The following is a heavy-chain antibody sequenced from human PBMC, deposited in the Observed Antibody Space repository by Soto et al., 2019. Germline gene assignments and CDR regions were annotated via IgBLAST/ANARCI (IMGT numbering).Heavy chain of an antibody. V-gene: IGHV4-30-4*01. Sequence: SETLSLTCTVSGGSVTSDEDYWTCIRQSPGKGLEWIGYISNSGSTGYNPSLKTRLSMSVDRSKNQFTLRLTSVTAADTAVYFCATESGSTYGYFDHWGQGTQVTVSS. CDR3: ATESGSTYGYFDH. J-gene: IGHJ4*02. D-gene: IGHD5-18*01. CDR1: GGSVTSDEDY. CDR2: ISNSGST.